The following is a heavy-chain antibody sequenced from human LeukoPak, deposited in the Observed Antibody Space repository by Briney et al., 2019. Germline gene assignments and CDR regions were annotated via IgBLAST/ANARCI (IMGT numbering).Heavy chain of an antibody. CDR3: ARDVSTGFDY. D-gene: IGHD3-9*01. CDR1: GGSVSSGNYY. V-gene: IGHV4-61*01. CDR2: IYYSGST. J-gene: IGHJ4*02. Sequence: SETLSLTCTVSGGSVSSGNYYWSWIRQPPGKGLEWIGYIYYSGSTNYNPSLKSRVTISRDTSKNQFSLKMSSVTAAGTAVYYCARDVSTGFDYWGQGTLVTVSS.